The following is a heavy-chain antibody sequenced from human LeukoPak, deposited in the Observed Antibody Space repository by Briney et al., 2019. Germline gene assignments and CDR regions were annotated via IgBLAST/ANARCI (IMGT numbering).Heavy chain of an antibody. V-gene: IGHV1-8*01. CDR3: ARGRYCSSTSCYGLGFDP. D-gene: IGHD2-2*01. CDR2: MNPNSGNT. CDR1: GYTFTIYD. Sequence: ASVKVSCKASGYTFTIYDINWVRQATGQGLEWMGWMNPNSGNTGYAQKFQGRVTMTRNTSISTAYMELSSLRSEDTAVYYCARGRYCSSTSCYGLGFDPWGQGTLVTVSS. J-gene: IGHJ5*02.